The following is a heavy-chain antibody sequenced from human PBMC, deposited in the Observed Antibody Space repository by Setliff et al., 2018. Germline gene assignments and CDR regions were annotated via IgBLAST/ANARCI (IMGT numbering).Heavy chain of an antibody. J-gene: IGHJ4*02. Sequence: ASVKVSCKASGHSLTSNHFHWGRQAPGKGLEWMGTINPNDGYTIYAPAFQGRVAMTTDTSTGTAYMELSGLTSADTAIYYCIVNMVRPVTGLESWGPGTLVTVSS. CDR3: IVNMVRPVTGLES. D-gene: IGHD2-15*01. CDR1: GHSLTSNH. V-gene: IGHV1-46*01. CDR2: INPNDGYT.